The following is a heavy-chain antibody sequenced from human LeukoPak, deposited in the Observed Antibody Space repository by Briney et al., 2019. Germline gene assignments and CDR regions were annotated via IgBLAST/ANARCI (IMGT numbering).Heavy chain of an antibody. CDR3: ARDLDWGAFDA. Sequence: HAGGTLRLSCAASGFTFNSYSMNWVRQAPGKGLEWVSGITPSGSISYYADSVKGRFTISRDNSKNAVSLHMNSLRAEDTALYYCARDLDWGAFDAWGQGTLVTVSS. J-gene: IGHJ5*02. D-gene: IGHD3-9*01. V-gene: IGHV3-23*01. CDR1: GFTFNSYS. CDR2: ITPSGSIS.